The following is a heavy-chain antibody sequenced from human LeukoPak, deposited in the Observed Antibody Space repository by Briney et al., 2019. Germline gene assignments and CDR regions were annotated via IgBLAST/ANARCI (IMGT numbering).Heavy chain of an antibody. CDR1: GFTFSSYA. Sequence: GGSLRLSCAASGFTFSSYAMSWVRQAPGKGLEWVSAISGSGGSTYYADSVKGRFTISRDNSKNTLYLQMHSLRADDTAVYYCAKFPGYGDYVGYFFDFWGQGTLVTVSS. CDR2: ISGSGGST. V-gene: IGHV3-23*01. D-gene: IGHD4-17*01. CDR3: AKFPGYGDYVGYFFDF. J-gene: IGHJ4*02.